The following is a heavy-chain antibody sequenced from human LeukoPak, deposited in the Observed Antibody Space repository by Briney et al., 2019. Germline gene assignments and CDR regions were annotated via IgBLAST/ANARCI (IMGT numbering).Heavy chain of an antibody. J-gene: IGHJ4*02. V-gene: IGHV3-7*04. CDR1: GFAFSSYW. CDR3: ARDGGGWTFFDY. D-gene: IGHD6-19*01. CDR2: IKQDGSEK. Sequence: GGSLRVSCAASGFAFSSYWMSWVRQAPGKGLEWVANIKQDGSEKYYVDSVKGRFTISRDNAKNSVFLQMNSLRDEDTAVYYCARDGGGWTFFDYWGQGTPVTVSS.